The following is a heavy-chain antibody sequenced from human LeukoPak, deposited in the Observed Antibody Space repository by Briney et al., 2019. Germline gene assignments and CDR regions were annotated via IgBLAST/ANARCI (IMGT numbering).Heavy chain of an antibody. V-gene: IGHV3-23*01. D-gene: IGHD6-13*01. Sequence: GGSLRHSRAASGITFSSYAMTSVRQAPGKGLEWVALISGTGGTTYYADSVKGRFIISRGDSKNTLELQLNSLMAEETAVYYCAKAGGSMWYSPQFDYWGPGTPVTVSS. CDR1: GITFSSYA. CDR2: ISGTGGTT. CDR3: AKAGGSMWYSPQFDY. J-gene: IGHJ4*02.